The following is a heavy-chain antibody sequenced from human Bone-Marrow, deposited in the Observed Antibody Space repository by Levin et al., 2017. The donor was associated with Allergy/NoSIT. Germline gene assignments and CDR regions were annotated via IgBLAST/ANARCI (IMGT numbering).Heavy chain of an antibody. CDR1: GYTFTSYA. Sequence: ASVKVSCKASGYTFTSYAIHWVRQAPGQRLECMGWINTGNGNTKYSQKFQGRVTITRDSSASTAYMELSSLRSEDTAVYYCAKLLPSDYWGQGTLVTVSS. V-gene: IGHV1-3*04. CDR3: AKLLPSDY. D-gene: IGHD3-22*01. CDR2: INTGNGNT. J-gene: IGHJ4*02.